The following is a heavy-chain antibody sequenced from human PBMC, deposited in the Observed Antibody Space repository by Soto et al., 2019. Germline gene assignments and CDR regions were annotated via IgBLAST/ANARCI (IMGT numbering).Heavy chain of an antibody. V-gene: IGHV1-69*08. Sequence: QVQLVQSGAEVKKPGSSVKVSCKASGGTFSSYTISWVRQAPGQGLEWMGRIIPILGIANYAQKFQGRVTITADKSTSTAYMELSSLRSEDTAVYYCAREYRYYVSSGYSHWVYCGMDVWGQGTTVTVSS. CDR1: GGTFSSYT. CDR2: IIPILGIA. CDR3: AREYRYYVSSGYSHWVYCGMDV. D-gene: IGHD3-22*01. J-gene: IGHJ6*02.